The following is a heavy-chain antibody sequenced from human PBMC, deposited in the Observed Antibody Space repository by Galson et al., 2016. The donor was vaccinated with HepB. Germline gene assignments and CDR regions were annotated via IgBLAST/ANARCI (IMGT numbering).Heavy chain of an antibody. CDR1: GFSLSTSGVS. Sequence: PALVNPTPTLTLTCTFSGFSLSTSGVSVGWIRQPPGKAPEWLGFIFWNGDTRYSPSLRSRLTITKDSSKNQVVIPMTNMAPVDTATYNCINGDFWSAGASSFQHWGQGTLVTVSS. CDR2: IFWNGDT. CDR3: INGDFWSAGASSFQH. V-gene: IGHV2-5*01. J-gene: IGHJ1*01. D-gene: IGHD3-3*01.